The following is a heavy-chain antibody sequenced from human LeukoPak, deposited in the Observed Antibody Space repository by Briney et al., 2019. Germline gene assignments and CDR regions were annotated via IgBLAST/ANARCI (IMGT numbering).Heavy chain of an antibody. Sequence: GGSLRLSCAASGFTFSAYAMSWVRQAPGKGLEWVSGISASGSTTYYADSVKGRFIISRDNSKNTVFLQMNSLRAEDTAVYYCAKDRSVLLQYFDWLFHFDYWGQGILVTVSS. CDR3: AKDRSVLLQYFDWLFHFDY. D-gene: IGHD3-9*01. V-gene: IGHV3-23*01. CDR1: GFTFSAYA. J-gene: IGHJ4*02. CDR2: ISASGSTT.